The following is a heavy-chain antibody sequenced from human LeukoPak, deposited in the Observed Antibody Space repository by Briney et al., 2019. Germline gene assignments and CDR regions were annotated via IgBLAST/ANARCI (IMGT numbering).Heavy chain of an antibody. J-gene: IGHJ6*03. D-gene: IGHD1-14*01. CDR2: IWYDGSNK. CDR1: GFAFSSYG. Sequence: GGSLRLSCAASGFAFSSYGMHWVRQAPGKGLEGVAVIWYDGSNKYYADSVKGRFTISRDNSKNTLYLQMNSLRAEDTAVYYCAKDAPDYYYYMDVWGKGTTVTVSS. V-gene: IGHV3-33*06. CDR3: AKDAPDYYYYMDV.